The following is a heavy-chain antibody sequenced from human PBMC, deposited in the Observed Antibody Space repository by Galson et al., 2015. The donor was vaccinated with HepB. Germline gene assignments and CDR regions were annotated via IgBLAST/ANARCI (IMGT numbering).Heavy chain of an antibody. D-gene: IGHD3-3*01. CDR1: GFTFSDYY. V-gene: IGHV3-11*06. CDR3: ARGDLWSGAPTD. Sequence: SLRLSCAASGFTFSDYYMSWIRQAPGKGLEWVSYISSSSYTNYADSVKGRFTISRDNAKNSLYLQMNSLRAEDTAVYYCARGDLWSGAPTDWGQGTLVTVSS. J-gene: IGHJ4*02. CDR2: ISSSSYT.